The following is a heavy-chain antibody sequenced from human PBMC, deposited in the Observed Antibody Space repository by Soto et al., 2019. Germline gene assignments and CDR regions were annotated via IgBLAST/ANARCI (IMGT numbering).Heavy chain of an antibody. CDR1: EFTFSRHG. CDR3: ARERTFGENKLNYMDV. V-gene: IGHV3-33*01. Sequence: QVQLVESGGGVVQPGGSLRLSCAASEFTFSRHGMHWVRQAPGKGLQWVGVIWSDGSNERYADSVKGRFTISRDNSKNKLYLQMNSLRAEDTAVYYCARERTFGENKLNYMDVWGTGSTVTVS. D-gene: IGHD3-10*01. CDR2: IWSDGSNE. J-gene: IGHJ6*03.